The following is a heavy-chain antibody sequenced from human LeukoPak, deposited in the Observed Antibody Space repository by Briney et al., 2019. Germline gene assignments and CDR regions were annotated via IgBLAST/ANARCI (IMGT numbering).Heavy chain of an antibody. J-gene: IGHJ4*02. Sequence: GGSLRLSCGGSGLSFSGSWMSWVRQAPGKGPEGVANIKEDGSERYYVGSVRGRFTISRDNAKNSLHLQMNSLRAEDTAVYYCTRNEHWGQGTLVTVSS. CDR1: GLSFSGSW. V-gene: IGHV3-7*01. CDR2: IKEDGSER. CDR3: TRNEH.